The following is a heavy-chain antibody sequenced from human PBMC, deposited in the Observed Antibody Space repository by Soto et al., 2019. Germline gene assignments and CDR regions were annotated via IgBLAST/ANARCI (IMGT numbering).Heavy chain of an antibody. Sequence: SETLSLTCTVSGGYISSGGYYCSWIRQHPGKGLEWIGYIYYSGSTYYNPSLKSRVTLSVATSKNQFSLKLSSVTAADTAVYYCARGRLDFWSGYSDYWGQGTLVTVSS. D-gene: IGHD3-3*01. J-gene: IGHJ4*02. CDR1: GGYISSGGYY. V-gene: IGHV4-31*03. CDR3: ARGRLDFWSGYSDY. CDR2: IYYSGST.